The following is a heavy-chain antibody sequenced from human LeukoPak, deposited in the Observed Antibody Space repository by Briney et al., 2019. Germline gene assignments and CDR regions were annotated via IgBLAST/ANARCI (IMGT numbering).Heavy chain of an antibody. V-gene: IGHV1-3*01. CDR2: INAGNGNT. D-gene: IGHD5-18*01. CDR1: GYTFTSYA. Sequence: ASVKVSCKASGYTFTSYAMHWVRQAPGQRLEWMGWINAGNGNTKYSQKFQGRVTITRDTSASTAYMELSSLRSEDTAVYYCARDHRGKQLWLTRPDEFDAFDIWGQGTMVTVSS. J-gene: IGHJ3*02. CDR3: ARDHRGKQLWLTRPDEFDAFDI.